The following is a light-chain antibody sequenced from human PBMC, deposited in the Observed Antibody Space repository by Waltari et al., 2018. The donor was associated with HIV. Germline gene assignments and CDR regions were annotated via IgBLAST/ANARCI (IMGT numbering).Light chain of an antibody. J-gene: IGKJ4*01. CDR2: SAS. Sequence: DILMTQSPASLSASLGDRVTMTCRSSHNIATYVNWYQQRPGKPPPLLIYSASTLHIGVPSRFTGAGSGRLFTLTINRLQSEDFASYFCQQASALPLTFGGGTNV. CDR3: QQASALPLT. CDR1: HNIATY. V-gene: IGKV1-39*01.